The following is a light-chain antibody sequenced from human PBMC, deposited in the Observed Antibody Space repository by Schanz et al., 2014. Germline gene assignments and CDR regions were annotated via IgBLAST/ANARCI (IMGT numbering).Light chain of an antibody. V-gene: IGKV3-20*01. CDR2: GAS. J-gene: IGKJ1*01. CDR3: QQYGNSRT. Sequence: VLTQSPGTLSVSPGERATLSCRASQSISSSFFAWYQQRPGQPPRLVIYGASIRATGIPDRFSGSGSGTDFSLTISRVEPEDFAVYYCQQYGNSRTFGQGTKVE. CDR1: QSISSSF.